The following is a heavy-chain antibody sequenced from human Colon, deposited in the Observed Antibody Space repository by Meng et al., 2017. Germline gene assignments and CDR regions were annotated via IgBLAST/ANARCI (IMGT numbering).Heavy chain of an antibody. CDR3: ARDYNDGNGRFDF. D-gene: IGHD3-22*01. V-gene: IGHV6-1*01. Sequence: QVQLQQSGPGPVKPSQTLSPTCAISGDSVSSNRAAWNWIRQSPSRGLEWLGRTYYRSKWFNDYAVSVKGRITISPDTSKNQFSLQLNSVTPQDTAVYYCARDYNDGNGRFDFWGQGTLVTVSS. J-gene: IGHJ4*02. CDR2: TYYRSKWFN. CDR1: GDSVSSNRAA.